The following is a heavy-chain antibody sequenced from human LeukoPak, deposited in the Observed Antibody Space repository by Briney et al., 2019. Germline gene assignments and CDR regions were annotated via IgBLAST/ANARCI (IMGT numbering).Heavy chain of an antibody. CDR1: GGSFSGYY. V-gene: IGHV4-34*01. J-gene: IGHJ4*02. CDR2: INHSGST. Sequence: PSETLSLTCAVYGGSFSGYYWSWIRQPPGKGLEWIGEINHSGSTNYNPSLKSRVTISVDTSKNQFSLKLSSVTAADTAVYYCARGVILGSPNPTFDYWGQGTLVTVSS. CDR3: ARGVILGSPNPTFDY. D-gene: IGHD1-1*01.